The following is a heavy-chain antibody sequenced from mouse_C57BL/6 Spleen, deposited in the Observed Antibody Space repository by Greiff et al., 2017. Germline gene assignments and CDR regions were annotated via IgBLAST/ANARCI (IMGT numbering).Heavy chain of an antibody. Sequence: QVQLQQPGAELVKPGASVKMSCKASGYTFTSYWITWVKQRPGQGLEWIGDIYPGSGSTNYNEKFKGKATLTVDTSSSTAYMRLSSLTSEDSAVYYCARTAQAYYAMDYWGQGTSVTVSS. V-gene: IGHV1-55*01. D-gene: IGHD3-2*02. CDR3: ARTAQAYYAMDY. CDR2: IYPGSGST. J-gene: IGHJ4*01. CDR1: GYTFTSYW.